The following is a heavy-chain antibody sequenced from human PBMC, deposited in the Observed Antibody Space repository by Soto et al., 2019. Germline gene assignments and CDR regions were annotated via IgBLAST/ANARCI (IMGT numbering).Heavy chain of an antibody. V-gene: IGHV1-69*06. CDR1: GGTFN. Sequence: GASGKVSCKGSGGTFNIRLMRQAPRQGLEWMGGIIPVIDTANYARKFQDRVGISADRATNIVYMEMMSLTLEDTAVYYCARGSGADAFDIWGQGTMVPVSS. D-gene: IGHD7-27*01. J-gene: IGHJ3*02. CDR3: ARGSGADAFDI. CDR2: IIPVIDTA.